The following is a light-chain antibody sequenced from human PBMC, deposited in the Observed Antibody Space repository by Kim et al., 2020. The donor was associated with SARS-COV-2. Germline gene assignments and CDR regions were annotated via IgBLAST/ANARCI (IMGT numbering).Light chain of an antibody. V-gene: IGKV3-15*01. CDR1: QSVTSN. Sequence: PGERATLSCRASQSVTSNLAWYQQNPGQAPRLLIYGASARATGIPARFSGSGSGTEFTLTISSLQSEDFAVYYCQKYNNWPPITFGQGTRLEIK. CDR3: QKYNNWPPIT. CDR2: GAS. J-gene: IGKJ5*01.